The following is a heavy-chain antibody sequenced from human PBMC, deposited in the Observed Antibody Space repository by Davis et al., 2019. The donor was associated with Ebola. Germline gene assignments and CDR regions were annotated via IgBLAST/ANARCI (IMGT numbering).Heavy chain of an antibody. Sequence: PGGSLRLSCAASGFTVSSNYMSWVRQAPGKGPEWVSVIYSGGSTYYADSVKGRFTISRDNSKNTLYLQMSSLRAEDTALYYCAKMSADSYGSNYVMDVWGQGTTVTVSS. V-gene: IGHV3-53*01. CDR2: IYSGGST. CDR3: AKMSADSYGSNYVMDV. D-gene: IGHD4-17*01. CDR1: GFTVSSNY. J-gene: IGHJ6*02.